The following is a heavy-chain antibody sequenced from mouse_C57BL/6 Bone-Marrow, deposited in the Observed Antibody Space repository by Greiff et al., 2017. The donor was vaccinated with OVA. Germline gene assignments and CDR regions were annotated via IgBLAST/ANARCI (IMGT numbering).Heavy chain of an antibody. CDR1: GYTFTSYG. CDR3: ASEVITTVVEDYYAMDY. V-gene: IGHV1-81*01. CDR2: IYPRSGNT. Sequence: QVQLQQSGAELARPGASVKLSCKASGYTFTSYGISWVKQRTGQGLEWIGEIYPRSGNTYYNEKFKGKATLTADKSSSTAYMELRSLTSEDSAVYFCASEVITTVVEDYYAMDYWGQGTSVTVSS. D-gene: IGHD1-1*01. J-gene: IGHJ4*01.